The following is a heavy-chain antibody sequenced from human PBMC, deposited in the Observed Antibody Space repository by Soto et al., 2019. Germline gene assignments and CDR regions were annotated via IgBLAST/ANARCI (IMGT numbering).Heavy chain of an antibody. CDR3: ARGPNTVSLDY. CDR1: GFTVSSNY. CDR2: IYSDGST. J-gene: IGHJ4*02. D-gene: IGHD4-17*01. V-gene: IGHV3-53*04. Sequence: EVQLVESGGGLVQPGGSLRLSCAASGFTVSSNYMSWVRQAPGKGLEWVSVIYSDGSTYYADSVKGRFTISRHNSKNTLYLQMNSLRAEDTAVYYCARGPNTVSLDYWGQGTLVTVSS.